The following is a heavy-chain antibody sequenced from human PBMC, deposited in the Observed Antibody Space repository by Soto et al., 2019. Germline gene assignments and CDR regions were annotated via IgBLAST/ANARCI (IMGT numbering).Heavy chain of an antibody. CDR3: TTAPSGYYDSSGNYGVDY. V-gene: IGHV3-15*01. Sequence: GGSLRLSCAASGFTFSNAWMSWVRQAPGKGLEWVGRIKSKTDGGTTDYAAPVKGRFTISRDDSKNTLYLQMNSLKTEDTAVYYCTTAPSGYYDSSGNYGVDYWGQGTLVTGSS. J-gene: IGHJ4*02. D-gene: IGHD3-22*01. CDR1: GFTFSNAW. CDR2: IKSKTDGGTT.